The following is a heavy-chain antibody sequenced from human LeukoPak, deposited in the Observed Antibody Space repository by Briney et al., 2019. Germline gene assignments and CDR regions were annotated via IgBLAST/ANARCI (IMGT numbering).Heavy chain of an antibody. CDR3: AKDAYASGHNWFDP. D-gene: IGHD3-16*01. J-gene: IGHJ5*02. CDR1: GFTFSSYG. CDR2: IRYDGSNK. Sequence: PGGSLRLSCAASGFTFSSYGMHWVRQAPGKGLEWVAFIRYDGSNKYYADSVKGRFTISRDNSKNSLFLQMNSLRAEDTALYYCAKDAYASGHNWFDPWGQGTLVTVSS. V-gene: IGHV3-30*02.